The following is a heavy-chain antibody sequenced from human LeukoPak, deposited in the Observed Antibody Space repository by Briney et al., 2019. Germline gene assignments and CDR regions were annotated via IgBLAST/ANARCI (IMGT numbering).Heavy chain of an antibody. D-gene: IGHD5-12*01. J-gene: IGHJ6*03. CDR3: AKGYSGYEPHSWYGSSIYYYYYMDV. CDR2: ISGSGGST. V-gene: IGHV3-23*01. Sequence: PGESLKISCKGSGYSFSSYGMSWVRQAPGKGLEWVSAISGSGGSTYYADSVKGRFTISRDNSKNTLYLQMNSLRAEDTAVYYCAKGYSGYEPHSWYGSSIYYYYYMDVWGKGTTVTVSS. CDR1: GYSFSSYG.